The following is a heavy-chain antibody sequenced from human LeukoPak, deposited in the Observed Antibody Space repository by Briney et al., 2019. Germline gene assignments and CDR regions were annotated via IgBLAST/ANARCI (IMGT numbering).Heavy chain of an antibody. CDR1: GASISNYY. Sequence: SETLSLTCTVSGASISNYYWSWIRQPPGKGLEWIGYIYYSGSTNCNPSLKSRVTISVDASKNQFSLNLSSVTAADTAVYYCARFDPQANYFDYWGQGTLVTVSS. J-gene: IGHJ4*02. CDR3: ARFDPQANYFDY. V-gene: IGHV4-59*01. CDR2: IYYSGST.